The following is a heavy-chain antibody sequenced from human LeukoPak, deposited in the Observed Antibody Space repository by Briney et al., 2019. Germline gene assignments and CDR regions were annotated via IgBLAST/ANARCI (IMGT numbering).Heavy chain of an antibody. CDR3: ARDLESYSSSWYYFDY. V-gene: IGHV6-1*01. J-gene: IGHJ4*02. D-gene: IGHD6-13*01. CDR2: TYYRSKWYN. Sequence: SQTLSLTCAISGDSVSSNSAAWNWIRQSSSRGLEWLGRTYYRSKWYNDYAVSVKSRITINPDTSKNQFSLQLNSVTPEDTAVYYCARDLESYSSSWYYFDYWGQGTLVTVSS. CDR1: GDSVSSNSAA.